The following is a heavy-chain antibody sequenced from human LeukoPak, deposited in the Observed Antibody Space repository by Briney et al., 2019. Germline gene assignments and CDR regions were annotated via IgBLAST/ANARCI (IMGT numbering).Heavy chain of an antibody. J-gene: IGHJ2*01. D-gene: IGHD6-19*01. Sequence: GGSLRLSCAVAGFTASRKYMSWVRPAPGKGLGWVSIIYSGGSTSYADSVKGRFTISRDNSKNTLYLQMTSLRDEDTAVYYCARDSWIAVGETGYFDLWGRGTLVTVSS. CDR3: ARDSWIAVGETGYFDL. V-gene: IGHV3-53*01. CDR2: IYSGGST. CDR1: GFTASRKY.